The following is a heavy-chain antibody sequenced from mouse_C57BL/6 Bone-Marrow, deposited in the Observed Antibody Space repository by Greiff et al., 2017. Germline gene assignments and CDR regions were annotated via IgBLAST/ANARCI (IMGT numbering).Heavy chain of an antibody. D-gene: IGHD1-1*01. CDR3: ARSLITTIVAVDY. CDR1: GYTFTDYA. J-gene: IGHJ4*01. Sequence: VQLQASDAELVKPGASVKISCKVSGYTFTDYAIHWMKQRPEQGLEWIGYIYPRDGSTKYNEKFKGKATLTADKSSSTAYMQLNSLTSVDSAVYFCARSLITTIVAVDYWGQGTSVTVSS. CDR2: IYPRDGST. V-gene: IGHV1-78*01.